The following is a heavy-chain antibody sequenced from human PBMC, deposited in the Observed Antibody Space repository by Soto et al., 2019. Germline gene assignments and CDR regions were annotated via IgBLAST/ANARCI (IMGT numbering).Heavy chain of an antibody. J-gene: IGHJ4*02. V-gene: IGHV4-30-4*01. Sequence: QVQLQESGPGLVKPSQTLSLTCTVSGGSISSGDYYWSWIRQPPGKGLEWIGYIYYSGSTYYNPSLKSRVTISVDTSKKQCSLKLSSVTAAYTAVDYCARAQGAGFLVSWGQGTLVTVSS. CDR1: GGSISSGDYY. CDR3: ARAQGAGFLVS. CDR2: IYYSGST. D-gene: IGHD3-10*01.